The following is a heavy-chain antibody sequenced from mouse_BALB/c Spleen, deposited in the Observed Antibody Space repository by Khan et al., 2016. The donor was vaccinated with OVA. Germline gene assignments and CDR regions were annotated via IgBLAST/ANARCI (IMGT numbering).Heavy chain of an antibody. J-gene: IGHJ2*01. Sequence: EVELVESGGDLVQPGGSRKLSCAASGFTFSSYGMHWVRQAPEKGLEWVAYISGDSNTIYYADTVKGRFTISRDNPRNTLFLQMTSLMSEDTAMYYCATSYFYGYYFDYWPQAPLSQSPQ. D-gene: IGHD1-1*01. CDR1: GFTFSSYG. V-gene: IGHV5-17*02. CDR2: ISGDSNTI. CDR3: ATSYFYGYYFDY.